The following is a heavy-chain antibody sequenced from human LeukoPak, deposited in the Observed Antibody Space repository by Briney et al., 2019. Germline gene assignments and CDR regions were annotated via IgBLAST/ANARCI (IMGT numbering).Heavy chain of an antibody. Sequence: ASVKVSCKASGYSFVLYGISWVRQAPGQGLEWMGWISAYNGNTNYAQKLQGRVTVTTDTSTSTAYMELRSLRSDDTAVYYCARERDYGDYGTLGYWGQGTLVTVSS. D-gene: IGHD4-17*01. J-gene: IGHJ4*02. V-gene: IGHV1-18*01. CDR3: ARERDYGDYGTLGY. CDR1: GYSFVLYG. CDR2: ISAYNGNT.